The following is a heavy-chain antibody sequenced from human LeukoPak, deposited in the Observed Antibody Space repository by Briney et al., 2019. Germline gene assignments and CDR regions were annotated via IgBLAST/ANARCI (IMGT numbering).Heavy chain of an antibody. V-gene: IGHV4-39*07. CDR2: IYYGGST. J-gene: IGHJ5*02. CDR3: ARGPVHDFWSGYYNYNWFDP. Sequence: SETLSLTCTVSGDSISSSSYYWGWIRQSPGKGLEWIGSIYYGGSTHYKSSLKSRVNISVDTSKNQFSLKLSSVTAADTAVYYCARGPVHDFWSGYYNYNWFDPWGQGTLVTVSS. CDR1: GDSISSSSYY. D-gene: IGHD3-3*01.